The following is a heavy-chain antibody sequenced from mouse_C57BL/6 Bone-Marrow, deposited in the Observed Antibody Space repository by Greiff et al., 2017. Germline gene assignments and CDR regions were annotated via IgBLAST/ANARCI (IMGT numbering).Heavy chain of an antibody. Sequence: VQLQQPGAELVKPGASVKLSCKASGYTFTSYWMHWVKQRPGQGLEWIGMIHPNSGSTNYNEKFKSKATLTVDKSSSTAYMQLSSLTSEDSADYYCTRPTTVSYYYAMDYWGQGTSVTVSS. CDR2: IHPNSGST. D-gene: IGHD1-1*01. CDR3: TRPTTVSYYYAMDY. V-gene: IGHV1-64*01. CDR1: GYTFTSYW. J-gene: IGHJ4*01.